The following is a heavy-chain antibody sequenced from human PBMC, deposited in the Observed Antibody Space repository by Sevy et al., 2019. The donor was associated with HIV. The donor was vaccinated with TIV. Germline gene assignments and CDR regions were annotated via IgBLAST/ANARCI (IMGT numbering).Heavy chain of an antibody. CDR1: GGSLTDSHYY. Sequence: SETLSLTCTVSGGSLTDSHYYWGWIRQPPGKGLEWIGSVYYSGSTYYNPSLRSRVTLSVDTSKNQFSLNLDSVTAADTVMYYCARLYGTRYSDYWNAYWTGGQGTLVTVSS. J-gene: IGHJ4*02. V-gene: IGHV4-39*01. D-gene: IGHD3-3*01. CDR3: ARLYGTRYSDYWNAYWT. CDR2: VYYSGST.